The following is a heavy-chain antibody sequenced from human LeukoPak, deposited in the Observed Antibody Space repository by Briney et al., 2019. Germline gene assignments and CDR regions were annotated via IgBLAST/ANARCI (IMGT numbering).Heavy chain of an antibody. J-gene: IGHJ6*02. D-gene: IGHD6-19*01. Sequence: ASVKVSCKASGGTFSSYAISWVRQAPGQGLEWMGGIIPIFGTANYAQEFQGRVTITADESTSTAYMELSSLRSEDTAVYYCARDSSGWYVLKGMDVWGQGTTVTVSS. CDR3: ARDSSGWYVLKGMDV. CDR2: IIPIFGTA. V-gene: IGHV1-69*13. CDR1: GGTFSSYA.